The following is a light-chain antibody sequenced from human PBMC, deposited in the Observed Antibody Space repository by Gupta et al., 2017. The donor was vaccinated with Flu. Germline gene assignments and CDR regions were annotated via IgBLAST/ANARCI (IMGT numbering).Light chain of an antibody. CDR3: SSYAGSYTFWV. Sequence: QSALTQPRSVSGSPGPSVTISCTGSSSDVGGYSYVSWYQQYPGKAPKLLIYEVTKRPSGVPDRFSASKTGNTASLTVSGLQADDEADYYCSSYAGSYTFWVFGGGTKLTVL. CDR1: SSDVGGYSY. J-gene: IGLJ3*02. CDR2: EVT. V-gene: IGLV2-11*01.